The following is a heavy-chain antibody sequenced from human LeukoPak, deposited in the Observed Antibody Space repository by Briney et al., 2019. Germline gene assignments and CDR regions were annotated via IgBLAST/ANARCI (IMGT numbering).Heavy chain of an antibody. Sequence: GGSLRLSCAASGFTFDDYAMHWVRQAPGKGLEWVSAISGSGGSTYYADSVKGRFTISRDNSKNTLYLQMNSLRAEDTAVYYCAIRVDTAIDYWGQGTLVTVSS. CDR3: AIRVDTAIDY. CDR2: ISGSGGST. J-gene: IGHJ4*02. CDR1: GFTFDDYA. D-gene: IGHD5-18*01. V-gene: IGHV3-23*01.